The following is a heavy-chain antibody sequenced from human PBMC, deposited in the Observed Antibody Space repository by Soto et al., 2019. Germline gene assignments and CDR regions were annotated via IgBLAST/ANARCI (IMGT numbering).Heavy chain of an antibody. J-gene: IGHJ4*02. CDR3: AGGPDYAGYFDY. V-gene: IGHV1-69*12. CDR1: GGTFSNYA. CDR2: IILPFGIG. Sequence: QVRLVQSGTEVKKPGSSVKVSCKASGGTFSNYAINWVRQAPGQGLEWMGGIILPFGIGHYAQKFQGRVTITADESLTTAYMEVSGLRSEDTAVYYCAGGPDYAGYFDYWGQGTLVTVSS. D-gene: IGHD4-17*01.